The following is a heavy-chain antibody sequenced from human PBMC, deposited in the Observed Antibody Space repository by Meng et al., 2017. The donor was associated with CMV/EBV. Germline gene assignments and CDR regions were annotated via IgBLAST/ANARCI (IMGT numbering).Heavy chain of an antibody. CDR1: FTFRSYA. J-gene: IGHJ5*02. CDR3: ARVFVRGVIKNNWFDP. V-gene: IGHV3-30-3*01. D-gene: IGHD3-10*01. CDR2: ISYDGSNK. Sequence: FTFRSYAIHWVRQAPGKGLEWVAVISYDGSNKYYADSVKGRFTISRDNSKNTLYLQMNSLRAEDTAVYYCARVFVRGVIKNNWFDPWGQGTLVTVSS.